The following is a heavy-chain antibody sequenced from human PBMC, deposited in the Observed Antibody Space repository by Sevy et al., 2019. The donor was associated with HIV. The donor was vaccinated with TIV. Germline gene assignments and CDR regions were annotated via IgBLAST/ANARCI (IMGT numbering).Heavy chain of an antibody. CDR1: GFTFSSYD. Sequence: GGSLRLSCAASGFTFSSYDMHWVRRATGKGLEWVSALGTAGDTYYPGSVKGRFTISRENAKNSLYLQMNSLRVGDTAVYYCARAYSSGWYDYWGQGTLVTVSS. V-gene: IGHV3-13*01. D-gene: IGHD6-19*01. CDR2: LGTAGDT. J-gene: IGHJ4*02. CDR3: ARAYSSGWYDY.